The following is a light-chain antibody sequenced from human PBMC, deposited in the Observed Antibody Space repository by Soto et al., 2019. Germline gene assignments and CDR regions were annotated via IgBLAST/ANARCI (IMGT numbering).Light chain of an antibody. V-gene: IGLV1-47*01. CDR3: SARDDSLRGVV. CDR1: SSNIGSNH. J-gene: IGLJ2*01. Sequence: QPVLTQPPSTSGTPGQRVTISCSGSSSNIGSNHVYWYQQFPGMAPKLLMYRSDQRPTGVPDRFSGSKSGTSASLAISGLRSDDEADYYCSARDDSLRGVVFGGGTKLTVL. CDR2: RSD.